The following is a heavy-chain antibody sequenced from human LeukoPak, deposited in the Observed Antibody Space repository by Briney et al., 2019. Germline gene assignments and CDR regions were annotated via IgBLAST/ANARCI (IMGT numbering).Heavy chain of an antibody. Sequence: SETLSLTCTVSGGSISSGSYYWSWIRQPPGKGLEWIGYIYYSGSTNYNPSLKSRVTISVDTSKNQFSLKLSSVTAADTAVYYCARAFSNYYDSSGYPDDAFDIWGQGTMVTVSS. CDR1: GGSISSGSYY. CDR3: ARAFSNYYDSSGYPDDAFDI. J-gene: IGHJ3*02. V-gene: IGHV4-61*01. D-gene: IGHD3-22*01. CDR2: IYYSGST.